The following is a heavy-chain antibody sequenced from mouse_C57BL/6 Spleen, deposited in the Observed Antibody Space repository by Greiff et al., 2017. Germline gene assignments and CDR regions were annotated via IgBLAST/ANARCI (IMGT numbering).Heavy chain of an antibody. J-gene: IGHJ2*01. CDR3: ARSESNYAGDDY. Sequence: QVQLQQSGAELVRPGASVKLSCKASGYTFTDYYINWVKQRPGQGLEWIARIYPGSGNTYYNEKFKGKATLTAEKSSSTAYMQLSSLTSEDSAVYFWARSESNYAGDDYWGQGTTLTVSS. CDR2: IYPGSGNT. V-gene: IGHV1-76*01. CDR1: GYTFTDYY. D-gene: IGHD2-5*01.